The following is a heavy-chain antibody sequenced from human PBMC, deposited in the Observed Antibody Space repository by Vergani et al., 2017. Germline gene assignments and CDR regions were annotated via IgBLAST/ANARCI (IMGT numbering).Heavy chain of an antibody. CDR1: GFTFSSYA. D-gene: IGHD2-2*01. CDR3: AKEGDQLPELGY. J-gene: IGHJ4*02. V-gene: IGHV3-23*01. Sequence: EVQLLESGGGLVQPGGSLRLSCAASGFTFSSYAMSWVRQGPGKGLEWVSSISGSGGSTYYADSVKGRFTISRDKSKNALYLQMNSLGAEDTAVYYCAKEGDQLPELGYWGQGTLVTVSS. CDR2: ISGSGGST.